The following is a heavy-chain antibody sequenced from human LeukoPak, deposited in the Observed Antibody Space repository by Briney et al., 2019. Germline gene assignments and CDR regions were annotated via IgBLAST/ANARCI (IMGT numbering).Heavy chain of an antibody. CDR2: ISYDGSNK. V-gene: IGHV3-30*18. J-gene: IGHJ6*02. Sequence: SLRLSCAASGFTFSSYGMHWGRQAPGKGLEWVAVISYDGSNKYYADSVKGRFTISRDNSKNTLYLQMNSLRAEDTAVYYCAKLMAAGNPYYYYGMDVWGQGTTVTVSS. D-gene: IGHD6-13*01. CDR3: AKLMAAGNPYYYYGMDV. CDR1: GFTFSSYG.